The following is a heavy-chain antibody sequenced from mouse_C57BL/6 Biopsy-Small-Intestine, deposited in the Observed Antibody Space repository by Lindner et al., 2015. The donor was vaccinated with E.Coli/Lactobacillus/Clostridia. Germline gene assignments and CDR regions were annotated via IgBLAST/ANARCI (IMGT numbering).Heavy chain of an antibody. V-gene: IGHV1-63*01. CDR3: ARWFYYGSTYVGFYFDY. D-gene: IGHD1-1*01. CDR2: IFPGGIYT. CDR1: GYTFTHYW. J-gene: IGHJ2*01. Sequence: VQLQESGAELVRPGTSVKMSCKASGYTFTHYWIGWAKQRPGHGLEWVGDIFPGGIYTNYNDKFKGKATLTADKSSTTAYMQLSSLTSEDSAVYFCARWFYYGSTYVGFYFDYWGQGTTLTVSS.